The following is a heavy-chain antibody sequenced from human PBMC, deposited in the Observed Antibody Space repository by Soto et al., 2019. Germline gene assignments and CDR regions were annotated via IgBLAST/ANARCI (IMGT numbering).Heavy chain of an antibody. CDR2: ISSSGSTI. D-gene: IGHD3-22*01. V-gene: IGHV3-48*03. CDR1: GFTFSSYE. Sequence: EVQLVESWGGLVQPGGSLRLSCAASGFTFSSYEMNWVRQAPGKGLEWVSYISSSGSTIYYADSVKGRFTISRDNAKNSLYLQMNSLRAEDTAVYYCARVGSPYDSSGDLDYWGQGTLVTVSS. J-gene: IGHJ4*02. CDR3: ARVGSPYDSSGDLDY.